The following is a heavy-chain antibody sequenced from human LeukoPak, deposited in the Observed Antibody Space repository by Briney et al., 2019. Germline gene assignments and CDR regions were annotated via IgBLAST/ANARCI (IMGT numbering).Heavy chain of an antibody. CDR3: ARVNGDYGDYDYFDY. CDR1: GGSISSSSYY. Sequence: PSETLSLTCTVSGGSISSSSYYWGWIRQPPGKGLEWIGSIYYSGSTYYNPSLKSRVTISVDTSKNQFSLKLSSVTAADTAVYYCARVNGDYGDYDYFDYWGQGTLVTVSS. J-gene: IGHJ4*02. D-gene: IGHD4-17*01. V-gene: IGHV4-39*07. CDR2: IYYSGST.